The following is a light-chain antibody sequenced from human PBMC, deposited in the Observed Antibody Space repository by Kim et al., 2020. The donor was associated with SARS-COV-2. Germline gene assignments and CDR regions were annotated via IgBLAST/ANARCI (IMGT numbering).Light chain of an antibody. CDR2: DND. CDR3: GTWDTSLSAWV. Sequence: PGQKVTISCSGSSSNIGNNFVSWYQQLPGTAPKRLLYDNDKRPSGIPDRLSGSKSGTSATLGITGLQTGDEADYYCGTWDTSLSAWVFGGGTKLTV. J-gene: IGLJ3*02. V-gene: IGLV1-51*01. CDR1: SSNIGNNF.